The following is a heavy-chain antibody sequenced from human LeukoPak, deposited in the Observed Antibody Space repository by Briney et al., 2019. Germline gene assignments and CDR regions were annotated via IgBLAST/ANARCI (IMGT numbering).Heavy chain of an antibody. CDR3: ARDLVAAVDY. CDR1: GFTFSSYS. CDR2: ITSSSSYI. Sequence: PGGSLRLSCAASGFTFSSYSMNWVRQAPGKGLEWVSSITSSSSYIYYADSVKGRFTISRDNAKNSLYLQMNSLRAEDTAVYYCARDLVAAVDYWGQGTLVTVSS. D-gene: IGHD2-2*01. J-gene: IGHJ4*02. V-gene: IGHV3-21*01.